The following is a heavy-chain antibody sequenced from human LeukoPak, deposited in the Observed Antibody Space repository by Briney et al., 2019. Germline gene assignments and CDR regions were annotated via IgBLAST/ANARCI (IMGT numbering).Heavy chain of an antibody. J-gene: IGHJ3*02. V-gene: IGHV4-39*07. CDR3: AKSNGYGLVDI. D-gene: IGHD3-10*01. CDR2: IFYSGST. CDR1: GGSISSYY. Sequence: NPSETLSLTCTVSGGSISSYYWGWVRQPPGKGLEWIGSIFYSGSTYYSPSLKSRVTISLDTSRNQFSLKLNSVTAADTAVYYCAKSNGYGLVDIWGQGTMVTVSS.